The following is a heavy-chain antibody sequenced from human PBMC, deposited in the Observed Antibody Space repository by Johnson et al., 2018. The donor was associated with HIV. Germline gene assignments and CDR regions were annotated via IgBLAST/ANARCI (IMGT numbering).Heavy chain of an antibody. Sequence: VQLVESGGGLVQPGRSLRLSCAASGFTFDDYAMHWVRQAPGKGLEWVSGISWNSGSIGYADSVKGRFTISRDNAKNSLYLQMNSLRVEDTAVYYCAKDQWSSSWTNDAFDIWGQGTMVTLSS. V-gene: IGHV3-9*01. CDR2: ISWNSGSI. CDR3: AKDQWSSSWTNDAFDI. J-gene: IGHJ3*02. CDR1: GFTFDDYA. D-gene: IGHD6-13*01.